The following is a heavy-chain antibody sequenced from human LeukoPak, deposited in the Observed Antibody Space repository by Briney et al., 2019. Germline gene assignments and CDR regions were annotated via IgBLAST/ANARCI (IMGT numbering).Heavy chain of an antibody. CDR2: IYTSGST. J-gene: IGHJ4*02. CDR1: GGSISSYY. CDR3: ARDYYDSSGYQSGFDY. D-gene: IGHD3-22*01. V-gene: IGHV4-4*07. Sequence: SGTLSLTCTVSGGSISSYYWSWIRQPAGKGLEWIGRIYTSGSTNYNPSLKSRVTMSVDTSKNQLSLKLSSVTAADTAVYYCARDYYDSSGYQSGFDYWGQGTLVTVSS.